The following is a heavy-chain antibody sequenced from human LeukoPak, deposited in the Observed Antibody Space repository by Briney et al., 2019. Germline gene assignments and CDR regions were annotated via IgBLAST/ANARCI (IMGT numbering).Heavy chain of an antibody. CDR3: AKNPTPYSGYDFRVSYFDY. CDR2: IRYDGSNK. CDR1: GFTFSSYG. D-gene: IGHD5-12*01. J-gene: IGHJ4*02. V-gene: IGHV3-30*02. Sequence: GGSLRLSCAASGFTFSSYGMHWVRQAPGKGLEWVAFIRYDGSNKYYADSVQGRFTISRDNSKNTLYLQMNSLRAEDTAVYYCAKNPTPYSGYDFRVSYFDYWGQGTLVTVSS.